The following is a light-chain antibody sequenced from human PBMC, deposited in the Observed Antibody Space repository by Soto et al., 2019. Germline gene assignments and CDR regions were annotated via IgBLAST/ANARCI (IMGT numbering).Light chain of an antibody. J-gene: IGKJ3*01. CDR3: QQVDSFPFT. CDR1: QDISNW. Sequence: DIQMTQAPSSVSASVGDSVTITCRASQDISNWLAWYQQKPGRAPNLLIYGASNLQRGVPSRFSGSGSGTDFTLTISSLQPEDFAPYYCQQVDSFPFTFGPGTKVDFK. V-gene: IGKV1-12*02. CDR2: GAS.